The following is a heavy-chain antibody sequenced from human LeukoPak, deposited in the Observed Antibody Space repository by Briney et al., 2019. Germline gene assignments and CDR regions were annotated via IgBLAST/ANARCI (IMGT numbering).Heavy chain of an antibody. CDR2: INHSGST. D-gene: IGHD3-22*01. Sequence: PSQTLSLTCAVYGGSFSGYYWSWIRQPPGKGLEWIGEINHSGSTNYNPSLKSRVTISVDTSKNQFSLKLSSVTAADTAVYYCARSAHYYDSSGLTDLFDYWGQGTLVTVSS. CDR3: ARSAHYYDSSGLTDLFDY. J-gene: IGHJ4*02. V-gene: IGHV4-34*01. CDR1: GGSFSGYY.